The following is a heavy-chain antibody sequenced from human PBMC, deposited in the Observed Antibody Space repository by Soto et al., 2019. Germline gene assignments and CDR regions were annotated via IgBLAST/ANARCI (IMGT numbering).Heavy chain of an antibody. V-gene: IGHV3-23*01. CDR3: XXXXSSGFAMEXYFDY. CDR2: ISGSSTST. D-gene: IGHD3-10*01. Sequence: EVQLSGSGGGLVQPGGSLRLSCAASGFTFSSYAMSWVRQAPGKGLEWVSAISGSSTSTYYADSVKGRFTISRDNSKNTLYLQMNSLRAEDTAVYYCXXXXSSGFAMEXYFDYWGQGTLVTVSS. J-gene: IGHJ4*02. CDR1: GFTFSSYA.